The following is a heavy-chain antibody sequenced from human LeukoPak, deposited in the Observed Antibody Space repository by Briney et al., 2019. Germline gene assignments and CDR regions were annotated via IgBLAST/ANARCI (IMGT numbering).Heavy chain of an antibody. CDR2: ISGSGGST. CDR3: AKDEEQWLVQYYYYGMDV. CDR1: GFTFSSYA. D-gene: IGHD6-19*01. J-gene: IGHJ6*02. Sequence: GGSLRLSCAASGFTFSSYAMSWVRQAPGKGLEWVSAISGSGGSTYYADSVKGRFTISRDNSKNTLYLQMNSLRAEDTAVYYCAKDEEQWLVQYYYYGMDVWGQGTTVTVSS. V-gene: IGHV3-23*01.